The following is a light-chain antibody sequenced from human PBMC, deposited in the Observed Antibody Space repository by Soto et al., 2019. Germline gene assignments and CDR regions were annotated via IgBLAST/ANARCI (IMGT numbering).Light chain of an antibody. Sequence: QSALTQPASVSGSPGQSITISCTGTSSDVGGYNFVSWYQHYPGKAPKLKIYEVSNRPSGVSNRFSGSKSGNTASLIISGPQPEDEADYYCCSYTSSDTWVFGGGTKLTVL. V-gene: IGLV2-14*01. J-gene: IGLJ3*02. CDR2: EVS. CDR1: SSDVGGYNF. CDR3: CSYTSSDTWV.